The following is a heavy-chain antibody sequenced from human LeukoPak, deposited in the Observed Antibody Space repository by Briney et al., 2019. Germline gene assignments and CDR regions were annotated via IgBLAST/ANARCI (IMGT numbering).Heavy chain of an antibody. J-gene: IGHJ4*02. Sequence: GGSLRLSCVASGFTFNNYAMTWVRQAPGKGLEWVSAISGSGYSTYYADSVKGRFTISRDNSNHTVHLQMDSLRGEDTAFYYCARSDYGGYYDMFDFWGQGTLVIVSS. CDR2: ISGSGYST. D-gene: IGHD4-23*01. CDR1: GFTFNNYA. V-gene: IGHV3-23*01. CDR3: ARSDYGGYYDMFDF.